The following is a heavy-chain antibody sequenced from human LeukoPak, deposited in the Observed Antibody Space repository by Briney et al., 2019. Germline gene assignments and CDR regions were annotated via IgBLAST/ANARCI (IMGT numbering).Heavy chain of an antibody. D-gene: IGHD2-8*01. CDR1: GGSISSGGYY. Sequence: SETLSLTCTVSGGSISSGGYYWSWIRQHPGKGLEWIGYIYYSGSTYYNPSLKGRVTISVDTSKNQFSLKLSSVTAADTAVYYCAGDLRYCTNGVCHGMDVWGQGTTVTVSS. CDR3: AGDLRYCTNGVCHGMDV. V-gene: IGHV4-31*03. J-gene: IGHJ6*02. CDR2: IYYSGST.